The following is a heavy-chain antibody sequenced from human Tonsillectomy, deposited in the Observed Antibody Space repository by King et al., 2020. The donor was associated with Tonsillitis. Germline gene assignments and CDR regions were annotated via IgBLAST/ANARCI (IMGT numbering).Heavy chain of an antibody. Sequence: QLQESGPGLVKPSQTLSLTCTVSGGSISSGGYYWSWIRQHPGKGLEWIGYIYYSGSTYYNPSLKSRVTISVDTSKNQFSLKLSSVTAADTAVYYCRAARGMVLRYFHYFDYWGQGTLVTVSS. CDR1: GGSISSGGYY. V-gene: IGHV4-31*03. CDR3: RAARGMVLRYFHYFDY. D-gene: IGHD3-9*01. CDR2: IYYSGST. J-gene: IGHJ4*02.